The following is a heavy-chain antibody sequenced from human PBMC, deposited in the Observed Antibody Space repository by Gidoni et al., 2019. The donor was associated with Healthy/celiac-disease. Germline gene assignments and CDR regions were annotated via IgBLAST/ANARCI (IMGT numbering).Heavy chain of an antibody. Sequence: QVQLVQSGAEVKKPGSSVKVSCKASGGTFSSYTTSWVRQAPGQGLEWMGRTIPLLGIANYAQKFQGRVTITADKSTSTAYMELSSLRSEDTAVYYCARAEDDYGDFQQFDYWGQGTLVTVSS. CDR2: TIPLLGIA. CDR3: ARAEDDYGDFQQFDY. J-gene: IGHJ4*02. D-gene: IGHD4-17*01. CDR1: GGTFSSYT. V-gene: IGHV1-69*02.